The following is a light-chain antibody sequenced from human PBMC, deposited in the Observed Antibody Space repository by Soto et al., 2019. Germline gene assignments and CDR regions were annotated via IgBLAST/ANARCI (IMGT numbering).Light chain of an antibody. Sequence: IQMMHSPSSLSESVDVRVTITCRASQGLRNDLGWYQQKPGKAPKRLIYAASSLQSGVPSRFSGSGSGTDFTLAISSLQPEDSATYYCLQDINYPWTFGQGTKVDIK. CDR1: QGLRND. CDR3: LQDINYPWT. V-gene: IGKV1-6*01. J-gene: IGKJ1*01. CDR2: AAS.